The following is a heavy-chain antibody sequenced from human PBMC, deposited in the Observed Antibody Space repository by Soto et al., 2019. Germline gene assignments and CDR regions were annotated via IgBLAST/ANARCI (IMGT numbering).Heavy chain of an antibody. J-gene: IGHJ4*02. CDR2: IWYDGSNK. CDR1: GFTFSTYG. V-gene: IGHV3-33*01. CDR3: AREAKEYYSDY. D-gene: IGHD3-10*01. Sequence: QVQLVESGGGVVQPGRSLRLSCAASGFTFSTYGMHWVRQAPGKGLEWVAAIWYDGSNKYYADSVKGRFTISRDNSKNTLYLQINSLRAEDTAVYYCAREAKEYYSDYWGQGTLVTVSS.